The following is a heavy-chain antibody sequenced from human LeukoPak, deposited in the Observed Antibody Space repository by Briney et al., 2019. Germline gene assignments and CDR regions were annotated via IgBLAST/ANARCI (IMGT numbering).Heavy chain of an antibody. Sequence: GRSLRLSCAASGFTVSSYWMSWVRQVPGEGLEWVANIKKDGSEKQYVDAVEGRFTISRDDARNLLFLQMNSLRAGDTAVYYCAREGISGGIFDYWGQGALVAVSS. CDR2: IKKDGSEK. J-gene: IGHJ4*02. D-gene: IGHD3-10*01. CDR3: AREGISGGIFDY. CDR1: GFTVSSYW. V-gene: IGHV3-7*01.